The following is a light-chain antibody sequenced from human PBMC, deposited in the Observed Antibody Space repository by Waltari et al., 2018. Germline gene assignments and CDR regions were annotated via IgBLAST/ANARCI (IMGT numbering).Light chain of an antibody. CDR3: QAWDSGSVI. J-gene: IGLJ2*01. CDR1: RSRIGTID. CDR2: HIN. V-gene: IGLV1-44*01. Sequence: QPLVTQSPSVSGTPGQRVTIPCSASRSRIGTIDLNGYHQFPGTAPNLLIHHINVRPSGVPERFSGSSSGNIATLTISGTQAMDEAGYYCQAWDSGSVIFGGGTKLTVL.